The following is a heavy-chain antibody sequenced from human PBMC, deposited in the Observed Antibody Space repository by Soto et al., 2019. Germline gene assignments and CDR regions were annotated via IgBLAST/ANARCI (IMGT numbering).Heavy chain of an antibody. Sequence: PGGSLRLSCAASGFTVSSYGMHWVRQAPGKGLEWVSVIWYDGSDKYYADSVKGRFTISRDNSKNTLYLQMNSLRAEDTAVYYFAPLVHCSGVSCHYDAFDIRGQGTMVTVSS. CDR2: IWYDGSDK. CDR3: APLVHCSGVSCHYDAFDI. D-gene: IGHD2-15*01. J-gene: IGHJ3*02. V-gene: IGHV3-33*01. CDR1: GFTVSSYG.